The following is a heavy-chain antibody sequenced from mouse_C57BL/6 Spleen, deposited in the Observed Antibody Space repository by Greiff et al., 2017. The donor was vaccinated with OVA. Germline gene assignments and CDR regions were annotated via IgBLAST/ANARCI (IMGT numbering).Heavy chain of an antibody. CDR1: GYTFTSYW. V-gene: IGHV1-55*01. D-gene: IGHD2-5*01. CDR3: ARHYSKGDWYFDV. J-gene: IGHJ1*03. CDR2: IYPGSGST. Sequence: QVQLQQPGAELVKPGASVKMSCKASGYTFTSYWITWVKQRPGQGLEWIGDIYPGSGSTNSNEKFKSKATLTVDTSSSTAYMPLSSRTSEDSAVYYCARHYSKGDWYFDVWGTGTTVTVSS.